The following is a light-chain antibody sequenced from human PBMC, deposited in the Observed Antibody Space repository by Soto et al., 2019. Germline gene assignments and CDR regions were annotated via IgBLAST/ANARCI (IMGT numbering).Light chain of an antibody. CDR1: QSVNSN. CDR2: DAS. CDR3: QHYNTWPWT. V-gene: IGKV3-15*01. J-gene: IGKJ1*01. Sequence: ETVMTQSPATLSVSPGERATLSCWASQSVNSNLAWYQQKLGQAPRVLIYDASTRATGIPARFSGSGSETEFILTISSLQSEDSATYYCQHYNTWPWTFGQGTKVDIK.